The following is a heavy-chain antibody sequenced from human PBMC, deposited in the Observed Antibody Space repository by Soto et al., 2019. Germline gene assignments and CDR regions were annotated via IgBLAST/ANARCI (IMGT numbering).Heavy chain of an antibody. CDR2: IYYSGGT. CDR1: GGPISSYY. Sequence: LSLTCTVSGGPISSYYWSWIRRPPGRGLEWIGYIYYSGGTNYNPSLKSRVTISVDTSKNQFSLNLSSVTAADTAVYYCAVGYDYYYYYYGMDVWGQGTTVTVSS. J-gene: IGHJ6*02. V-gene: IGHV4-59*01. D-gene: IGHD5-12*01. CDR3: AVGYDYYYYYYGMDV.